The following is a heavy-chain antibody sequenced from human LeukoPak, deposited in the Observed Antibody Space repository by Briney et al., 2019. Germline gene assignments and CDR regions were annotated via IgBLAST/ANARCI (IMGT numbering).Heavy chain of an antibody. J-gene: IGHJ4*02. CDR1: GFTFSSYG. CDR3: ARRSGVDY. CDR2: IWYDRSDK. D-gene: IGHD2-15*01. Sequence: GGTLRLSWAASGFTFSSYGLHWVRLAPGTGLKCVAVIWYDRSDKYYADSAQGRFTIYRDNSKNTLYLQMNSLRAEDTAVYYCARRSGVDYWGQGTLVTVSS. V-gene: IGHV3-33*01.